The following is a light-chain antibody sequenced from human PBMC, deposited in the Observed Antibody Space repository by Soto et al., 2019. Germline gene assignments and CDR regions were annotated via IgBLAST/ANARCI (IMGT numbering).Light chain of an antibody. J-gene: IGKJ2*01. V-gene: IGKV3-20*01. CDR1: QSVSSSY. Sequence: EIVLTQSPGTLSLSPGERATLSCRASQSVSSSYLAWYQQKPGQAPRLLIYGASSRATGVPDRFSGSGSGTDLTLTISRLEAVDFAVYYWQQYGSSSYTFGQGTKLEIK. CDR2: GAS. CDR3: QQYGSSSYT.